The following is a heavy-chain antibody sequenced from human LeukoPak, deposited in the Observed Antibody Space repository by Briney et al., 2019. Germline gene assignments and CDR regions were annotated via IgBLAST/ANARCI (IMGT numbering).Heavy chain of an antibody. CDR1: GASISSGGYS. J-gene: IGHJ3*02. CDR2: IYHSGST. CDR3: ARTRMVMATMLPDAFDI. V-gene: IGHV4-30-2*01. D-gene: IGHD5-24*01. Sequence: PSQTLSLTCAVSGASISSGGYSWSWIRQPPGNGLEWIGYIYHSGSTYYNPSLKSRVTISVDRSKNQFSLKLSSVTAADTAVYYCARTRMVMATMLPDAFDIWGQGTMVTVSS.